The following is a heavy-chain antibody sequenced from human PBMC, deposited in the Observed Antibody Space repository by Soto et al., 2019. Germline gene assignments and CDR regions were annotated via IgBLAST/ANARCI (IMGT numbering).Heavy chain of an antibody. CDR1: GGSISSGGYY. D-gene: IGHD3-10*01. CDR2: IYYSGST. J-gene: IGHJ6*02. CDR3: ARELRFGEDYYGMDV. V-gene: IGHV4-31*03. Sequence: QVQLQESGPGLVKPSQTLSLTCTVSGGSISSGGYYWSWIRQHPGKGLEWIGYIYYSGSTYYNPSLKSRVTISVDTSKNQLSLKLSSVTAADTAVYYCARELRFGEDYYGMDVWGQGTTVTVSS.